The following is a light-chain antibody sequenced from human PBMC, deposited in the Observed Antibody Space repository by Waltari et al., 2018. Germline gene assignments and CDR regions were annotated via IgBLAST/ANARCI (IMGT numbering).Light chain of an antibody. J-gene: IGKJ4*01. CDR3: QQRRDWPLT. CDR1: QSVTNY. Sequence: DIVLTQSPAILSLSPGERASLSCRASQSVTNYLAWYQQKPGQAPTLLIYDTYNRATGSPARFSCSGVGTDFTLTISSLEPEDFAIYYCQQRRDWPLTFGGGTKVEIK. CDR2: DTY. V-gene: IGKV3-11*01.